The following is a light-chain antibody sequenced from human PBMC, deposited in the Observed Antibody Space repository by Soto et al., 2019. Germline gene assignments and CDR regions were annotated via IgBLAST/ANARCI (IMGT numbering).Light chain of an antibody. V-gene: IGKV1-5*01. CDR1: QSISTW. CDR2: GAS. CDR3: QQYSSYLYT. J-gene: IGKJ2*01. Sequence: DIPMTQSPSTLSASVGDRVTITCRASQSISTWLAWYQQKPGKAPNLLIYGASSLESGVPSRFSGSGSGTEFTLTISSLQPDDFATYYCQQYSSYLYTFGQGTKLEIK.